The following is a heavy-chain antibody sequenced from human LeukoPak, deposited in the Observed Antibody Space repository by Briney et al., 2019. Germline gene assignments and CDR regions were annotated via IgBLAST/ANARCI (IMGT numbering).Heavy chain of an antibody. CDR1: GYTFTGYY. D-gene: IGHD3-16*01. CDR2: INPNSGGT. J-gene: IGHJ5*02. CDR3: ARAAAFDYVWGSKVYNWFDP. Sequence: ASVKVSCKASGYTFTGYYMHWVRQARGQGLEWMGWINPNSGGTNYAQKFQGRVTMTRDTSISTAYMELSRLRSDDTAVYYCARAAAFDYVWGSKVYNWFDPWGQGTLVTVSS. V-gene: IGHV1-2*02.